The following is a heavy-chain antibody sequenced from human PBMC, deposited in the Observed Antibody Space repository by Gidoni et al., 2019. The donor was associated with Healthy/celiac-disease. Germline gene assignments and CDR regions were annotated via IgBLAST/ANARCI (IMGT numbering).Heavy chain of an antibody. Sequence: EVQLLESGGGLVQPGGSRRLPCAAPGFTFSSSAMRWVRQAPGKGLEWVSAISGGGGSTYYADSVKGRFTISRDNSKNTLYLQMNSLRAEDTAVYYCAKVVPVKRDPDWFDPWGQGTLVTVSS. CDR3: AKVVPVKRDPDWFDP. CDR1: GFTFSSSA. CDR2: ISGGGGST. V-gene: IGHV3-23*01. J-gene: IGHJ5*02.